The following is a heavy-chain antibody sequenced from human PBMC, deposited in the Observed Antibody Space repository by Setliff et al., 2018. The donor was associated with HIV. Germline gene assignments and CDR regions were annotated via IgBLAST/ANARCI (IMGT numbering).Heavy chain of an antibody. V-gene: IGHV4-59*01. CDR2: TYSSGST. CDR1: GGSINSYY. J-gene: IGHJ4*02. D-gene: IGHD3-3*01. Sequence: SETLSLTCTVSGGSINSYYWNWIRQSPGKGLEWIGQTYSSGSTKCNPSLRSGVTILIDTSKKQSSRRLRSVTAADTAVYYCAKDRITGYYNFWSGPNFDYWGQGTLVTVSS. CDR3: AKDRITGYYNFWSGPNFDY.